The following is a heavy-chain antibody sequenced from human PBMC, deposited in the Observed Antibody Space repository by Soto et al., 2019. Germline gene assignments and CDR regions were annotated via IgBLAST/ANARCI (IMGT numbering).Heavy chain of an antibody. J-gene: IGHJ5*02. Sequence: QVHLVQSGAEVKKPGASVKVSCKASGYIFTNYGITWVRQAPGQGLERMGWISADNGDTKYAQSLQDRVTMTTDTSTSTAYMELRSLRSDDTAVYYCARVGDIVVVGPWFDPWGQGSLLTVSS. CDR2: ISADNGDT. CDR1: GYIFTNYG. D-gene: IGHD2-2*01. V-gene: IGHV1-18*04. CDR3: ARVGDIVVVGPWFDP.